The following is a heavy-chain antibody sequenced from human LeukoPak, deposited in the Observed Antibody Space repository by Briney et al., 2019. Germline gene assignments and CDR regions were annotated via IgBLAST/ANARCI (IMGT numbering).Heavy chain of an antibody. V-gene: IGHV3-23*01. D-gene: IGHD2-21*01. Sequence: GGSLRLSCAASGFTFSSYAMSWVRQAPGKGLEWASAISGSGGSTYYADPVKGRFTISRDNSKNTLYLQMNSLRAEDTAVYYCAKGLPYFLYVMDVWGQGTTVTVSS. CDR3: AKGLPYFLYVMDV. J-gene: IGHJ6*02. CDR1: GFTFSSYA. CDR2: ISGSGGST.